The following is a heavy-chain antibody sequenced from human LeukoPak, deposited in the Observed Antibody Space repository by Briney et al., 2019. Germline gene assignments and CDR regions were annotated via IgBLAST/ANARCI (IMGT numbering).Heavy chain of an antibody. V-gene: IGHV4-61*01. D-gene: IGHD4-17*01. CDR1: SGSVNSGSYY. J-gene: IGHJ4*02. Sequence: SETLSLTCTVSSGSVNSGSYYWSWIRQPPGKGLEWIGYIYYSGSTNYNPSLKSRVTISVDTSKNQFSLKLSSVTAADTAVYYCARTVEGNWGQGILVTVSS. CDR3: ARTVEGN. CDR2: IYYSGST.